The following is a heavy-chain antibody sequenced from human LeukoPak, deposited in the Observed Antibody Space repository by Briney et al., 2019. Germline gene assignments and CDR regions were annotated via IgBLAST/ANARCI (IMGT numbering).Heavy chain of an antibody. D-gene: IGHD3-10*01. CDR3: ARDRGVPYYGSGSYSD. V-gene: IGHV1-8*03. J-gene: IGHJ4*02. Sequence: ASVKVSCKASGYTFTSYDINWVRQATGQGLEWMGWMNPNSGNTGYAQKFQGRVTITRNTSISTAYMELSRLRSDDTAVYYCARDRGVPYYGSGSYSDWGQGTLVTVSS. CDR1: GYTFTSYD. CDR2: MNPNSGNT.